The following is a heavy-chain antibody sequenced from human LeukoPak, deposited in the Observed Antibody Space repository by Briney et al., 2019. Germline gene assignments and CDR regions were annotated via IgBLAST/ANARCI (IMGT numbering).Heavy chain of an antibody. CDR3: AKDLGLGYYYDSSGYLDY. J-gene: IGHJ4*02. CDR2: ISAYNGNT. D-gene: IGHD3-22*01. CDR1: GYTFTSYG. Sequence: GASVKVSCKASGYTFTSYGISWVRQAPGQGLEWMGWISAYNGNTNYAQKLQGRVTMTTDTSTSTAYMELRSLRSDDTAVYYCAKDLGLGYYYDSSGYLDYWGQGTLVTVSS. V-gene: IGHV1-18*01.